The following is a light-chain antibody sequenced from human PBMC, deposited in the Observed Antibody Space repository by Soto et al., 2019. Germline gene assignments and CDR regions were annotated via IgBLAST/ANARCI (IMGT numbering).Light chain of an antibody. V-gene: IGKV3-15*01. CDR1: QSVSSN. J-gene: IGKJ2*01. Sequence: EIVMTQSPATLSVSPGERATLSCRASQSVSSNLAWYQQKPGQAPRLLIYGASPRATGIPARFSGSGSGTEFTLTISSLQSEEFAVYYCQQYNNWPTFGQGTKLEIK. CDR2: GAS. CDR3: QQYNNWPT.